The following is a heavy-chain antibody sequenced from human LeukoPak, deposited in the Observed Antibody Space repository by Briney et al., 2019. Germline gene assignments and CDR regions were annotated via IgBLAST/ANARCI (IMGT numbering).Heavy chain of an antibody. CDR1: GGTFSSYA. CDR2: IIPILGIA. V-gene: IGHV1-69*04. D-gene: IGHD6-19*01. Sequence: ASVKVSCKASGGTFSSYAISWVRQAPGQGLEWMGRIIPILGIANYAQKFQGRVTITADKSTSTAYMELSSLRSEDTAVYYCARGVMSSGCNYWGQGTLVTVSS. CDR3: ARGVMSSGCNY. J-gene: IGHJ4*02.